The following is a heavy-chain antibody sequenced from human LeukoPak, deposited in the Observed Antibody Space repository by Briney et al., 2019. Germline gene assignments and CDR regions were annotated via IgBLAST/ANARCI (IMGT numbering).Heavy chain of an antibody. CDR1: GYTFTDYH. V-gene: IGHV1-2*02. Sequence: ASVKVSCKASGYTFTDYHMHWVRQAPGRGLEWMGWINPNSGGTNYAQKFQGRVTMTRDTSISTTNMELRSLRSDDTAVYYCAREMETGTVVTPGYWGQGTLVTVSS. CDR3: AREMETGTVVTPGY. D-gene: IGHD4-23*01. CDR2: INPNSGGT. J-gene: IGHJ4*02.